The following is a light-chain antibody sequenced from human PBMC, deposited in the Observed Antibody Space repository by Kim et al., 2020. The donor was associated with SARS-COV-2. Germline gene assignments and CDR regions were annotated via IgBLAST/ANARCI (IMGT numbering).Light chain of an antibody. CDR2: DAS. J-gene: IGKJ5*01. Sequence: LSPGERATLSCRASEGIYKYLAWYQQKPGQAPRLLIYDASNRAAGTSPRFSGSGSGTDFTLTITSLRPEDIGVYYWQQRTNWPLTFGPGTRLEIK. CDR1: EGIYKY. CDR3: QQRTNWPLT. V-gene: IGKV3-11*01.